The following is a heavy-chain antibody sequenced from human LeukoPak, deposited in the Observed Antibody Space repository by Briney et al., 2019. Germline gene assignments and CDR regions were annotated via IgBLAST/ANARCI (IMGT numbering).Heavy chain of an antibody. CDR3: ARFGAYYLDY. CDR1: GGSVSGYY. D-gene: IGHD3-16*01. V-gene: IGHV4-59*02. CDR2: IYYSGTT. Sequence: SETLSLTCTVSGGSVSGYYWSWIRQPPGKGLEWIGYIYYSGTTEYNPSLKSRVTMSVGTPKNQFSLKVNSVAAADTAVYFCARFGAYYLDYWGQGILVTVSS. J-gene: IGHJ4*02.